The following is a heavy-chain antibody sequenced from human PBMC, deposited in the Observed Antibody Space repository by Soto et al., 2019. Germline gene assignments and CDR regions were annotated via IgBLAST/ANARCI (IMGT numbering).Heavy chain of an antibody. D-gene: IGHD3-22*01. CDR1: GFTFSSYW. Sequence: PGGSLRLSCAASGFTFSSYWMHWVRQAPGKGLVWVSRINSDGSSTSYADSVKGRFTISRDNAKNTLYLQMNSLRAEDTAVYYCARLHYYDSSGYSGIDYWGQGTLVTVSS. CDR3: ARLHYYDSSGYSGIDY. J-gene: IGHJ4*02. V-gene: IGHV3-74*01. CDR2: INSDGSST.